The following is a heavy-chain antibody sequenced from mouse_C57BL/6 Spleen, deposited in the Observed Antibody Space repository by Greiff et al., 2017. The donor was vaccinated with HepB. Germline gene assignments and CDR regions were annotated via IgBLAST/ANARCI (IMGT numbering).Heavy chain of an antibody. Sequence: EVQLQQSGAELVRPGASVKLSCTASGFNIKDDYMHWVKQRPEQGLEWIGWIDPENGDTEYASKFQGKATITADTSSNTAYLQLSSLTSEDTAVYYCTTRRGRTFFAYWGQGTLVTVSA. V-gene: IGHV14-4*01. CDR2: IDPENGDT. CDR1: GFNIKDDY. CDR3: TTRRGRTFFAY. J-gene: IGHJ3*01.